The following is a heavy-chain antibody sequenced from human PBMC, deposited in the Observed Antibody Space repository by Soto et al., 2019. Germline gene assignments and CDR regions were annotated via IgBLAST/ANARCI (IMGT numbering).Heavy chain of an antibody. CDR3: ARDIVSVGPRANEAFDV. CDR1: GFTFSDTL. D-gene: IGHD1-26*01. V-gene: IGHV1-3*01. J-gene: IGHJ3*01. CDR2: INPANGNT. Sequence: QVQLVQSGAELKKPGASGNISCQASGFTFSDTLINWVRQGPGQRLEWMGWINPANGNTRYSESFQGRVTASSLSSASTAYVALRDLTSEDPAVYYCARDIVSVGPRANEAFDVWGQGTMITVSS.